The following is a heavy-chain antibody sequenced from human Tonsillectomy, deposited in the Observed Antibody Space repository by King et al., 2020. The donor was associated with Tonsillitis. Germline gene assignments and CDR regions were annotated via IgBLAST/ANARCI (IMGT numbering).Heavy chain of an antibody. CDR1: GFTFSTYW. CDR2: INSDGTGT. Sequence: VQLVESGGGLVQPGGSLRLSCAASGFTFSTYWMHWVRQAPGKGLVWVSRINSDGTGTSYADSVKGRFTISRDNAKNTLYLQMNSLRAEDTAVYYCAREASITKYYYDSSGPDYWGQEPWSPSPQ. D-gene: IGHD3-22*01. CDR3: AREASITKYYYDSSGPDY. J-gene: IGHJ4*01. V-gene: IGHV3-74*01.